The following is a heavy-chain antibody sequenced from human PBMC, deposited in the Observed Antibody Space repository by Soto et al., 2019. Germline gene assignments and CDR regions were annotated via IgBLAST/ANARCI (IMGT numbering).Heavy chain of an antibody. CDR3: ASSLYYDSSGYYFRYYYGMDV. J-gene: IGHJ6*02. Sequence: LSLTCTVSGGSLSSSSYYWGWIRQPPGKGLEWIGSIYYSGSTYYNPSLKSRVTISVDTSKNQFSLKLSSVTAADTAVYYCASSLYYDSSGYYFRYYYGMDVWGQGTTVTAP. D-gene: IGHD3-22*01. CDR2: IYYSGST. CDR1: GGSLSSSSYY. V-gene: IGHV4-39*01.